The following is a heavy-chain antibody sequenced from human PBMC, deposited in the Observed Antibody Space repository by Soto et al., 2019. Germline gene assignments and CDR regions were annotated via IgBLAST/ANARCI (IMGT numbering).Heavy chain of an antibody. CDR1: GGSISSGGYY. D-gene: IGHD4-17*01. V-gene: IGHV4-31*03. Sequence: QVQLQESGPGLVKPSQTLSLTCTVSGGSISSGGYYWSWIRQHPGKGLEWIGYIYYSGSTYYNPSLRGRVSISVDTAKNQFCLKLSSVTAADTAVYYCARATVTTIFLVYWGQGTLVTVSS. J-gene: IGHJ4*02. CDR3: ARATVTTIFLVY. CDR2: IYYSGST.